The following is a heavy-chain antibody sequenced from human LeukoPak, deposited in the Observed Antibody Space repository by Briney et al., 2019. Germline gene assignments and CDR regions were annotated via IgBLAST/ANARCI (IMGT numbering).Heavy chain of an antibody. CDR3: ARVLVGSRYYDFWSGYYHFDY. CDR1: GYTFTSYG. J-gene: IGHJ4*02. V-gene: IGHV1-18*01. CDR2: ISAYNGNT. D-gene: IGHD3-3*01. Sequence: ASVKVSCKASGYTFTSYGISWVRQAPGQGLEWMGWISAYNGNTNYAQKLQGRVTMTTDTSTSIAYMKLRSLRSDDTAVYYCARVLVGSRYYDFWSGYYHFDYWGQGTLVTVSS.